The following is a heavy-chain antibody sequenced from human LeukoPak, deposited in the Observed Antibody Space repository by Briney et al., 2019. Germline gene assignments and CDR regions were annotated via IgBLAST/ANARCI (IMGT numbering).Heavy chain of an antibody. CDR3: ASIKGGTGIDY. CDR1: GGSITTTAID. Sequence: SETLSLTCAVSGGSITTTAIDWAWIRQPPGQGFEWIATISSSGKAYYYPSLMSRVTISVDTSKNQFSLDVTSVTAADTGLFYCASIKGGTGIDYWGRGILVIVS. CDR2: ISSSGKA. J-gene: IGHJ4*02. V-gene: IGHV4-39*01. D-gene: IGHD1-26*01.